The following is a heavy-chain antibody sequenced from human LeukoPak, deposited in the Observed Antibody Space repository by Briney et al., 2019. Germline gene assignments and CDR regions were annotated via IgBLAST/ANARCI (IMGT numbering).Heavy chain of an antibody. J-gene: IGHJ4*02. CDR3: ARAQAQAYGSGSYYIPVISGSDY. Sequence: GESLQISCKASGYTFTSYYMHWVRQAPGQGLEWMGIINPSGGSTSYAQKFQGRVTMTRDTSTSTVYMELSSLRSEDTAVYYCARAQAQAYGSGSYYIPVISGSDYWGQGTLVTVSS. CDR2: INPSGGST. CDR1: GYTFTSYY. V-gene: IGHV1-46*01. D-gene: IGHD3-10*01.